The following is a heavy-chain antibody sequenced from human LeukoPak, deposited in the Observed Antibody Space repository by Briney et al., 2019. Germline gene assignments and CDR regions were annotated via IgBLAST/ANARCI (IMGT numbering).Heavy chain of an antibody. V-gene: IGHV3-23*01. CDR1: GFTFSSYA. CDR2: ISGSGGST. J-gene: IGHJ4*02. Sequence: GGSLRLSCAASGFTFSSYAMSWVRQAPGKGLEWVSAISGSGGSTYYADSVKGRFTISRDNSKNTLYLQMNSLRAEDTAVYYCAKDKVDDYVWGSHQHFDYWGQGTLVTVSS. D-gene: IGHD3-16*02. CDR3: AKDKVDDYVWGSHQHFDY.